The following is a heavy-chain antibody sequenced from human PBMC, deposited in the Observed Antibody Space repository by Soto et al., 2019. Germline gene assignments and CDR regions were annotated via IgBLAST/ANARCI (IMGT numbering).Heavy chain of an antibody. CDR3: ARGDSTDCSNGVCSFFYNHDMDV. CDR1: GYSFTDYH. J-gene: IGHJ6*02. CDR2: INPKSGGT. Sequence: ASVKVSCKASGYSFTDYHRHWVRQAPGQGLEWLGRINPKSGGTSTAQKFQGWVTMTTDTSISTASMELTRLTSDDTAIYYSARGDSTDCSNGVCSFFYNHDMDVWGQGTTVTVSS. V-gene: IGHV1-2*04. D-gene: IGHD2-8*01.